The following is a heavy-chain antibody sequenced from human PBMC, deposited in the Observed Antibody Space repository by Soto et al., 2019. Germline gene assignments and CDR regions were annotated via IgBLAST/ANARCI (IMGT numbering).Heavy chain of an antibody. D-gene: IGHD3-16*01. CDR1: GFTVSTKY. J-gene: IGHJ4*02. V-gene: IGHV3-66*01. CDR3: ARDPWAADY. Sequence: EVQLVESGGGLVQPGGSLGLSCAASGFTVSTKYMSWVRQAPGKGLEWVSVIYSGGSTFYADSVRGRFTISRDNSKNTVNLQMNSLRAEATAVYYCARDPWAADYWGQGTLVTVSS. CDR2: IYSGGST.